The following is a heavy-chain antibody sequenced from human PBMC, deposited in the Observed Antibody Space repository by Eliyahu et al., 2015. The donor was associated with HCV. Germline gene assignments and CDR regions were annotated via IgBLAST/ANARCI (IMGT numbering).Heavy chain of an antibody. CDR3: ARDEGDYVGY. Sequence: QVQLQESGPGLVKPSETLSLTCTXSGGSISSYYWSWIRQPPGKGLEWIGYIYYSGSTNYNPSLKSRVTISVDTSKNQFSLKLSSVTAADTAVYYCARDEGDYVGYWGQGTLVTVSS. D-gene: IGHD4-17*01. J-gene: IGHJ4*02. CDR1: GGSISSYY. V-gene: IGHV4-59*01. CDR2: IYYSGST.